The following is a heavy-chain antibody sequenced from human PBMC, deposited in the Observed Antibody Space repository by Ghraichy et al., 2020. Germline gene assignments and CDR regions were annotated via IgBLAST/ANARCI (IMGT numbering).Heavy chain of an antibody. CDR3: ARQSRLELPYYYYYMDV. J-gene: IGHJ6*03. V-gene: IGHV4-59*08. D-gene: IGHD1-26*01. CDR1: GGSISSYY. CDR2: IYYSGST. Sequence: SQTLSLTCTVSGGSISSYYWSWIRQPPGKGLEWIGYIYYSGSTNYNPSLKSRVTISVDTSKNQFSLKLSSVTAADTAVYYCARQSRLELPYYYYYMDVWGKGTTVTVSS.